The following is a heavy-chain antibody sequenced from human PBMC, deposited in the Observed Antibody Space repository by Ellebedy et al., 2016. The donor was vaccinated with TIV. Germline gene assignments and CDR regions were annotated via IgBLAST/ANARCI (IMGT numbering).Heavy chain of an antibody. CDR3: ARPQNSYGILYCLDH. D-gene: IGHD3-10*01. V-gene: IGHV3-30*04. CDR1: GFPFSTYA. CDR2: LSFSKTDE. J-gene: IGHJ4*02. Sequence: GESLKISCAASGFPFSTYAMHWVRQAPGRGLEWVAVLSFSKTDEYYADSVKGRFTISRDNSKNTLYLDMNDLKIEDTALYYCARPQNSYGILYCLDHWGQGTLVTVSS.